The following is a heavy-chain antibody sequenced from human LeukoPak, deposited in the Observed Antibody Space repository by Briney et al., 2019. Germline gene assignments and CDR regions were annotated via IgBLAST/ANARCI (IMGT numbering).Heavy chain of an antibody. V-gene: IGHV3-30*02. CDR3: ASGGGAVDY. CDR2: IRYDGSNK. J-gene: IGHJ4*02. D-gene: IGHD1-26*01. Sequence: LEWVAFIRYDGSNKYYADSVKGRFTISRDNSKNTLYLQMNSLRAEDTAVYYCASGGGAVDYWGQGTLVTVSS.